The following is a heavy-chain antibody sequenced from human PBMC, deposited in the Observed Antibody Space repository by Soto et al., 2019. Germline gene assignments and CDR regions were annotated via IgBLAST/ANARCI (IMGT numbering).Heavy chain of an antibody. V-gene: IGHV1-69*13. D-gene: IGHD6-6*01. Sequence: GASVKVSCKASGGTFSSYAISWVRQAPGQGLEWMGGIIPIFGTANYAQKFQGRVTITADESTSTAYMELSSLRSEDTAVYYCARVAGSSSSLSYFDYWGQGTLVTVSS. CDR1: GGTFSSYA. CDR2: IIPIFGTA. CDR3: ARVAGSSSSLSYFDY. J-gene: IGHJ4*02.